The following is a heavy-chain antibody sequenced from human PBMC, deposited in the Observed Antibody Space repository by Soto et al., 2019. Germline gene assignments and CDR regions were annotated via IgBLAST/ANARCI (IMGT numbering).Heavy chain of an antibody. CDR1: GYTFTSYA. CDR3: ARDYYDSSGYYGGDYYGMDV. J-gene: IGHJ6*02. CDR2: INAGNGNT. D-gene: IGHD3-22*01. Sequence: ASVKVSCKASGYTFTSYAMHWVRQAPGRRLEWMGWINAGNGNTKYSQKFQGRVTITRDTSTSTVYMELSSLRSEDTAVYYCARDYYDSSGYYGGDYYGMDVWGQGTTVTVSS. V-gene: IGHV1-3*01.